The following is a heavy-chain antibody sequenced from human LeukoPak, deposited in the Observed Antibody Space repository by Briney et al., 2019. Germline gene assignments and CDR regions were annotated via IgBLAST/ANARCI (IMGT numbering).Heavy chain of an antibody. CDR2: IYYSGST. CDR3: ARLAADYYYYMDV. CDR1: GGSISSSSYC. V-gene: IGHV4-39*01. Sequence: SETLSLTCTVSGGSISSSSYCWGWIRQPPGKGLEWIGSIYYSGSTYYNPSLKSRVTISVDTSKNQFSLKLSSVTAADTAVYYCARLAADYYYYMDVWGKGTTVTVSS. J-gene: IGHJ6*03.